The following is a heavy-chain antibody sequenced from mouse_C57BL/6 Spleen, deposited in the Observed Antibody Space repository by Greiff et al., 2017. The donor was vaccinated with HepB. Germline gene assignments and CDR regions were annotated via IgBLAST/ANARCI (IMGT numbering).Heavy chain of an antibody. CDR3: ARGGCGDYYAMDY. CDR1: GFTFSSYA. Sequence: EVKLMESGGGLVKPGGSLKLSCAASGFTFSSYAMSWVRQTPEKRLEWVATISDGGSYTYYPDNVKGRFTISRDNAKNNLYLQMSHLKSEDTAMYYGARGGCGDYYAMDYWGQGTSVTVSS. V-gene: IGHV5-4*03. J-gene: IGHJ4*01. CDR2: ISDGGSYT. D-gene: IGHD3-3*01.